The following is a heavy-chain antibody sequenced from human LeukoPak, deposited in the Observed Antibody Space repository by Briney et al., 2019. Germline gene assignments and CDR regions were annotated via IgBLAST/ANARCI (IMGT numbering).Heavy chain of an antibody. V-gene: IGHV4-39*07. CDR1: GGSISSSSYY. Sequence: SETLSLTCTVSGGSISSSSYYWGWIRQPPGKGLEWIGSIYYSGSTYYNPSLKSRVTISVDTSKNQFSLKLSSVTAADTAVYYCAGGWLQFGYWGQGTLVTVSS. CDR2: IYYSGST. CDR3: AGGWLQFGY. J-gene: IGHJ4*02. D-gene: IGHD5-24*01.